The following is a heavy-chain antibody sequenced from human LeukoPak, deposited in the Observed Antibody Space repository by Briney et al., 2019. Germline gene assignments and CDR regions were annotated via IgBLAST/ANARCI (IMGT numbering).Heavy chain of an antibody. V-gene: IGHV1-18*01. CDR1: GYTFTSYG. CDR3: ARDQRYFDWLSSSLWISYMDV. J-gene: IGHJ6*03. D-gene: IGHD3-9*01. CDR2: ISAYNGNT. Sequence: ASVKVSCKASGYTFTSYGISWVRQAPGQGLEWMGWISAYNGNTNYAQKLQGRVTMTTDTSTSTAYMELRSLRSDDTAVYYCARDQRYFDWLSSSLWISYMDVWGKGTTVTISS.